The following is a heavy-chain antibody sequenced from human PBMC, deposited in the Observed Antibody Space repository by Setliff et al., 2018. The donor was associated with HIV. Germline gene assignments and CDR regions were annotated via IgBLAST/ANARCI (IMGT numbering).Heavy chain of an antibody. CDR1: GYDFSSYW. V-gene: IGHV5-51*01. Sequence: PGESLKISCKGSGYDFSSYWIAWVRQMAGKGLEWMGMVHPVDSDVRYSPSFEGQVTISADKSTSTAYLQWTGLKASDTAMYYCARIGDTSGYYFYIFDLWGQGTMVTVSS. D-gene: IGHD3-22*01. CDR3: ARIGDTSGYYFYIFDL. CDR2: VHPVDSDV. J-gene: IGHJ3*01.